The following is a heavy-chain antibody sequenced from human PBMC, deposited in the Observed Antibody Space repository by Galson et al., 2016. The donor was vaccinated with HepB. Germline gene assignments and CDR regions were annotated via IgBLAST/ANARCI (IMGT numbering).Heavy chain of an antibody. CDR2: INWNGGSI. J-gene: IGHJ4*02. CDR3: AKERQEFDTSGYEPYDH. V-gene: IGHV3-20*04. D-gene: IGHD3-22*01. Sequence: SLRLSCAASGSTFSRYSMNWVRQVPGKGLEWVGGINWNGGSIGYADAVKGRFTISRDNAKNSLFLEVNSLRAEDTALYYCAKERQEFDTSGYEPYDHWGQGTLVTVSS. CDR1: GSTFSRYS.